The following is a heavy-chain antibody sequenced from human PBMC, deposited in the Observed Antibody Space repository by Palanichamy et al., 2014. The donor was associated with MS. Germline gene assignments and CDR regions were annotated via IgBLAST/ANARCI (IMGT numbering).Heavy chain of an antibody. Sequence: QVQLQESGPGLVKPSQTLSLTCTVSNGSIRSDSYYWSWIRQPPGRGLEWIGYISYTGSAFYNPSLTSRVALSVDTSRNQFSLELTSVTAADTAVYYCARECSGSVCDGGFDFWGQGTLVTVSS. J-gene: IGHJ4*02. CDR3: ARECSGSVCDGGFDF. CDR1: NGSIRSDSYY. CDR2: ISYTGSA. V-gene: IGHV4-30-4*01. D-gene: IGHD2-15*01.